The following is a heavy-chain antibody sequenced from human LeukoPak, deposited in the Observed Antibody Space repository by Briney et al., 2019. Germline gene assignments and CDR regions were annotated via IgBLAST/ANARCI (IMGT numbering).Heavy chain of an antibody. J-gene: IGHJ4*02. Sequence: GGSLRLSCAASGFTFSDYWMLWVRQAPGKGLVSVSRTNSDGSTTTYADSVKGRFTISRDNAKNTLYLQMNSLRAEDTAVYFCAKELHGSGNYAFDYWGQGTLVTVSS. CDR1: GFTFSDYW. V-gene: IGHV3-74*01. CDR2: TNSDGSTT. CDR3: AKELHGSGNYAFDY. D-gene: IGHD3-10*01.